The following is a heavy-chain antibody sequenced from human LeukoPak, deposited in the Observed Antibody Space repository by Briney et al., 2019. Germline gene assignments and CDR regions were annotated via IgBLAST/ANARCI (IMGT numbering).Heavy chain of an antibody. CDR2: IYHSGST. CDR3: ARDGDYYDSSGYYPTVLDY. CDR1: GYSISSGYY. D-gene: IGHD3-22*01. J-gene: IGHJ4*02. V-gene: IGHV4-38-2*02. Sequence: SETLSLTCTVSGYSISSGYYWGWIRQPPGKGLEWIGSIYHSGSTYYNPSLKSRVTISVDTSKNQFSLKLSSVTAADTAVYYCARDGDYYDSSGYYPTVLDYWGQGTLVTVSS.